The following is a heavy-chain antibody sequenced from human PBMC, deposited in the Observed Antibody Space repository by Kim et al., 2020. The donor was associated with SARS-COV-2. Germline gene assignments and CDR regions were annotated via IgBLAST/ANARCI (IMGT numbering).Heavy chain of an antibody. CDR1: GYTFTSYD. V-gene: IGHV1-8*01. CDR2: MNPNSGNT. J-gene: IGHJ6*02. Sequence: ASVKVSCKASGYTFTSYDINWVRQATGQGLEWMGWMNPNSGNTGYAQKFQGRVTMTRNTSISTAYMELSSLRSEDTAVYYCARGAYLSAAKIYSYGMDVWGQGTTVTVSS. CDR3: ARGAYLSAAKIYSYGMDV. D-gene: IGHD2-2*01.